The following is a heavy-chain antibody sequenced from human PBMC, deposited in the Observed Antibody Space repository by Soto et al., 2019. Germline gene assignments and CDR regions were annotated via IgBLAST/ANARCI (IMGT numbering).Heavy chain of an antibody. CDR3: AKAAIAVAGTVADAFDI. V-gene: IGHV3-23*01. Sequence: GGSLRLSCAASGFTFSSYAMSWVRQAPGKGLEWVSAISGSGGSTYYADSVKGRFTISRDNSKNTLYLQMNSLRAEDTAVYYCAKAAIAVAGTVADAFDIWGQGTMVTVSS. CDR2: ISGSGGST. CDR1: GFTFSSYA. D-gene: IGHD6-13*01. J-gene: IGHJ3*02.